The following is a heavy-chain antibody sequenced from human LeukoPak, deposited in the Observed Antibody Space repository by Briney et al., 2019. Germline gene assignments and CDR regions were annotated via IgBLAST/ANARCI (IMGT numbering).Heavy chain of an antibody. CDR2: ISHSGST. D-gene: IGHD1-26*01. CDR3: AGSFGSYEPY. CDR1: GGSFSGYY. J-gene: IGHJ4*02. V-gene: IGHV4-34*01. Sequence: PSETLSLTCAVYGGSFSGYYWSWIRQPPGKGLEWIGEISHSGSTNYNPSLKSRVTISVDTSKNQFSLKLSSVTAADTAVYYCAGSFGSYEPYWGQGTLVTVSS.